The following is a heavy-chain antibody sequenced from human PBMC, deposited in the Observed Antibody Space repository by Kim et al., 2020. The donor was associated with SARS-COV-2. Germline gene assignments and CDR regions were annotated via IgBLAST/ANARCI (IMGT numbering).Heavy chain of an antibody. CDR2: IYSGGST. CDR3: ARDATDYGDYWSGYYYGMDV. V-gene: IGHV3-66*01. D-gene: IGHD4-17*01. CDR1: GFIVSSNY. Sequence: GGSLRLSCAASGFIVSSNYMSWVRQAPGKGLEWVSVIYSGGSTYYADSVKGRFTISRDNSKNMLYLQMNSLRAEDTAVYYCARDATDYGDYWSGYYYGMDVWGRGTTVTVSS. J-gene: IGHJ6*02.